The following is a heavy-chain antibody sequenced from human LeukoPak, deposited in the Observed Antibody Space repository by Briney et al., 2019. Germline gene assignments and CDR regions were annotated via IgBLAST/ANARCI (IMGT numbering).Heavy chain of an antibody. Sequence: GSLRLSFAASGFVFSNYAMYWVRPATGKGLEWVSAISCRSDKTYYTDSVKGRFTLSRDSSKNTLYLQMNSLRADDTAVYYCAKWGDYDVLTGYYVSDFWGQGTLVTVSS. CDR3: AKWGDYDVLTGYYVSDF. D-gene: IGHD3-9*01. V-gene: IGHV3-23*01. CDR1: GFVFSNYA. J-gene: IGHJ4*02. CDR2: ISCRSDKT.